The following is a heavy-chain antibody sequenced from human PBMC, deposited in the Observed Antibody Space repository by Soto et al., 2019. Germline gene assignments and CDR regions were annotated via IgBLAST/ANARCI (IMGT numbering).Heavy chain of an antibody. CDR3: ARDVTLNYYDSTYYYALDV. J-gene: IGHJ6*02. D-gene: IGHD3-16*01. CDR2: IIPFFKAT. CDR1: GGTFSSHA. V-gene: IGHV1-69*13. Sequence: SVKVSFKASGGTFSSHAISWVRQAPGQGLEWMGGIIPFFKATNYAQKFQGRVTITADDPTSTAYMDLSSLRSEDTAVYYCARDVTLNYYDSTYYYALDVWGQGTTVTVSS.